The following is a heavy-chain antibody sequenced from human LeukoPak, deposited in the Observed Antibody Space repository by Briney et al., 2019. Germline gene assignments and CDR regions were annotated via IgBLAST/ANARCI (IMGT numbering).Heavy chain of an antibody. J-gene: IGHJ4*02. D-gene: IGHD2-2*01. CDR2: IYPGDSDT. V-gene: IGHV5-51*01. CDR1: GYSFTSYR. CDR3: ARQEEYCSSTSCLTYFDY. Sequence: GESLKISCKGSGYSFTSYRIGWVRQMPGRGLEWMGIIYPGDSDTRYSPSFQGQVTISADKSISTAYLQWSSLKASDTAMYYCARQEEYCSSTSCLTYFDYWGQGTLVTVSS.